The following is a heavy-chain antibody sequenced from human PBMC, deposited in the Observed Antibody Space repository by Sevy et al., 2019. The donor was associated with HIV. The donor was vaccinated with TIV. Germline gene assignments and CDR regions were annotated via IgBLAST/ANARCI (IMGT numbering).Heavy chain of an antibody. Sequence: GGSLRLSCAASGFTFTNAWMSWVRQAPGKGLEWVGRFKGKPRGGAIDHAAAVKGRFSISRDDSKNTLYLQMSGLGTEDTAVYYCTTDSWSQEDYYDYWGQGTLVTVSS. CDR2: FKGKPRGGAI. CDR3: TTDSWSQEDYYDY. CDR1: GFTFTNAW. V-gene: IGHV3-15*01. J-gene: IGHJ4*02.